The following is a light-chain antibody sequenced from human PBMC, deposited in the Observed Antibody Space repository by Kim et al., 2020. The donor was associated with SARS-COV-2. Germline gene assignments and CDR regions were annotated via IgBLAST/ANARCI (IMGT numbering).Light chain of an antibody. CDR1: SLRSFY. CDR3: NSRDSSGNHYV. V-gene: IGLV3-19*01. Sequence: SSELTQDPAVSVALGQKVRITCQGDSLRSFYASWYQQKPGQAPVLVIYGKNNRPSGIPDRFSGSSSGNTASLTITGARAEDEADYYCNSRDSSGNHYVFGTGTKVTVL. J-gene: IGLJ1*01. CDR2: GKN.